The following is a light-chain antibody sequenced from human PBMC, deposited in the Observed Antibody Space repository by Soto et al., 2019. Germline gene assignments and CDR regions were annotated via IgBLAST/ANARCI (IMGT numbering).Light chain of an antibody. CDR2: AAS. CDR3: QKYSSVPV. CDR1: QDIRNF. Sequence: DIQMTQSPTSLSASVGDRVTITCLASQDIRNFVAWYQQKPGKAPKLLIYAASTLQSGVPTRFSGSGSGTDFTLNITSLQPADVATYACQKYSSVPVFGGGTKVEIK. J-gene: IGKJ3*01. V-gene: IGKV1-27*01.